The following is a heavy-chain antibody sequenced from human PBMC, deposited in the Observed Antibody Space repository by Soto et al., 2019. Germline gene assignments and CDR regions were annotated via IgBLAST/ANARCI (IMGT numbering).Heavy chain of an antibody. V-gene: IGHV1-2*02. Sequence: ASVKVSCKAPGYTLTGYYLHWVRQAPGQGLEWMGYINPDSGRTRYARKFQGTVTMTRDTSITTAYLELSSLKYDNSAIFYCALSFSQTNIDVWGQGTTVTVSS. CDR2: INPDSGRT. CDR1: GYTLTGYY. J-gene: IGHJ6*01. CDR3: ALSFSQTNIDV.